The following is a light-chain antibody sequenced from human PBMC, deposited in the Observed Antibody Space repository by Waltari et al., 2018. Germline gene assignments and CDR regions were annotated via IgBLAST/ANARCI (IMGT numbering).Light chain of an antibody. J-gene: IGKJ4*01. Sequence: EVVLTQSPATLSLSPGERDTLSCRASQSVSVNLAWYQQIPGQAPRLLIYSASTRATGIPARFSGSGSGTEFTLTISSLESEDFAVYYCQQSHNWPPLTFGGGTKVEIK. CDR2: SAS. CDR1: QSVSVN. CDR3: QQSHNWPPLT. V-gene: IGKV3-15*01.